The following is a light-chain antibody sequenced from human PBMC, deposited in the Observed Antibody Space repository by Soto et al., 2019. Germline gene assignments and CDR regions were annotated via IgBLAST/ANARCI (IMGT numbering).Light chain of an antibody. V-gene: IGLV2-14*03. CDR2: DVS. Sequence: QSALTQPASVSGSPAQSITITCTGTSSDVGGYNYVSWYQHHPGKVPQLMIYDVSNRPSGVSNRFSGSKSGNTASLTISGLQAEDEADYYCSSYTSSNTYVFGTGTKVTVL. CDR3: SSYTSSNTYV. J-gene: IGLJ1*01. CDR1: SSDVGGYNY.